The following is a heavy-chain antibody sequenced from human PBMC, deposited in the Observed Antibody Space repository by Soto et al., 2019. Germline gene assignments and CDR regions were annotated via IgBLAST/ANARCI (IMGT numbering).Heavy chain of an antibody. D-gene: IGHD6-13*01. CDR1: GGSISSYF. J-gene: IGHJ4*02. V-gene: IGHV4-59*01. Sequence: QVQLQESGPGLLKPSETLSLTCTVSGGSISSYFYIWVRQPPGKGLEWIGSVYYTGTTEYNPSLKSRVTISVDTSKTQFSLNLMSVTAADTAVYYCARDLAAVPRAFDYWGRGTLVIVSS. CDR3: ARDLAAVPRAFDY. CDR2: VYYTGTT.